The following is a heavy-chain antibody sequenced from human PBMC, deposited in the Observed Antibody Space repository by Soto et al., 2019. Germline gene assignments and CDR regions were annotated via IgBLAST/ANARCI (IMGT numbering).Heavy chain of an antibody. J-gene: IGHJ3*02. CDR3: AKEGLGYCSGGSCSHDAFEI. D-gene: IGHD2-15*01. Sequence: EVQLVESGGGLVQPGRSLRLSCAASGFTFDDYAMHWVRQAPGKGLEWVSGISWNSGSIGYADSVKGRFTISRDNAKNSLYLQMNSLRAEDTALYYCAKEGLGYCSGGSCSHDAFEIWGQGTMVTVSS. V-gene: IGHV3-9*01. CDR2: ISWNSGSI. CDR1: GFTFDDYA.